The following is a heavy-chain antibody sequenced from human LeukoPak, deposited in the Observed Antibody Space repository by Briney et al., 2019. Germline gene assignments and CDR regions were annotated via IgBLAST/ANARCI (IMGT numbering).Heavy chain of an antibody. CDR1: GESITAYY. J-gene: IGHJ4*02. CDR3: AGATATGTGRAFHY. V-gene: IGHV4-34*01. CDR2: VRHSGGT. Sequence: SETLSLTCAVYGESITAYYWTWIRQPPGKRLEWIGEVRHSGGTNYNPSLKSRVTMSVDMSKNQFSLKLNSVTAADTAVYYCAGATATGTGRAFHYWAQGNLVPVSS. D-gene: IGHD3-10*01.